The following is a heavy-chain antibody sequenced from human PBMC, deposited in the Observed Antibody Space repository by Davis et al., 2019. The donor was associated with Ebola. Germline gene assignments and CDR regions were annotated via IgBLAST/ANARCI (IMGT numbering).Heavy chain of an antibody. V-gene: IGHV3-7*01. Sequence: GESLKISCAASGFTFTTYWMSWVRQAPGKGLELVANINQDESEKYFVDSVRGRFTISRDNARNSVFLQLSSLIAEDTALYYCATGAAAGNRYYFDYWGQGTLVTVSS. D-gene: IGHD6-13*01. CDR1: GFTFTTYW. CDR3: ATGAAAGNRYYFDY. J-gene: IGHJ4*02. CDR2: INQDESEK.